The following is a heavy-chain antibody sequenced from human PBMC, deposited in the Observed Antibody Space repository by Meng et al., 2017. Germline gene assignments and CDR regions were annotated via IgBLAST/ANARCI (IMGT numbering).Heavy chain of an antibody. CDR2: IYHSGST. D-gene: IGHD2-15*01. J-gene: IGHJ4*02. V-gene: IGHV4-4*02. CDR1: GGSISSSNW. Sequence: QWRLQESGPELVKPSGILSLTCAVSGGSISSSNWWSWVRQPPGKGLEWIGEIYHSGSTNYNPSLKSRVTISVDKSKNQFSLKLSSVTAADTAVYYCARVVAATTLFLDYWGQGTLVTVFS. CDR3: ARVVAATTLFLDY.